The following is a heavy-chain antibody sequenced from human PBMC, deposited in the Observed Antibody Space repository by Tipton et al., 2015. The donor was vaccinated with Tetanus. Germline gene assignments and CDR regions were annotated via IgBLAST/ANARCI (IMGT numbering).Heavy chain of an antibody. Sequence: SLRLSCAASGFTFSSYSMNWVRQAPGKGLEWVSAINISGDSTYYADSVKGRFTISRDNSKDTLYLQMHSLRVEDTAVYYCAKEIRPNDSWGQGTLVTVSS. J-gene: IGHJ4*02. CDR1: GFTFSSYS. D-gene: IGHD3-16*01. CDR3: AKEIRPNDS. CDR2: INISGDST. V-gene: IGHV3-23*01.